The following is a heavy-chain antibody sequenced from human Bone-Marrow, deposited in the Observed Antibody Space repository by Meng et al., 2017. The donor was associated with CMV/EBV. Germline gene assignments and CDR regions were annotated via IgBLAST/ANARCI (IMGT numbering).Heavy chain of an antibody. D-gene: IGHD3-3*01. Sequence: GESLKISCAASGFTFDDYGMSWVHQAPGKGLEWVSGINWNGGSTGYADSVKGRFTISRDNAKNSLYLQMNSLRVEDTAVYYCARGGDFSHSDYWGQGTLVTVSS. CDR3: ARGGDFSHSDY. J-gene: IGHJ4*02. V-gene: IGHV3-20*04. CDR1: GFTFDDYG. CDR2: INWNGGST.